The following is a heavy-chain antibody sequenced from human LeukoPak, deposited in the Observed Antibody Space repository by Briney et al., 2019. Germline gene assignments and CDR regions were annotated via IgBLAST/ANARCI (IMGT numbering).Heavy chain of an antibody. V-gene: IGHV3-7*01. Sequence: GGSLRLSCAASEFTSSAFWMTWVRRPPGKGLEWVANTDPDGSEKQYGDSVKGRFTTSRDNAKNSLYLQMNSLRAEDTAIYYCARIYYFGDNNWRYFDNWGQGTLVTVSS. CDR2: TDPDGSEK. CDR3: ARIYYFGDNNWRYFDN. J-gene: IGHJ4*02. CDR1: EFTSSAFW. D-gene: IGHD3-10*01.